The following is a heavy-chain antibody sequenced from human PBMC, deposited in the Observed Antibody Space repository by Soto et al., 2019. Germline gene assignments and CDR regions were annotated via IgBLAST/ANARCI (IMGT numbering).Heavy chain of an antibody. CDR3: ARGPACVITFGGVIVPHFDY. Sequence: SETLSLTCAVYGGSFSCYYWSWIRQPPGKGLEWIGEINHSGSTNYNPSLKSRVTISVDTSKNQFSLKLSSVTAADTAGYSCARGPACVITFGGVIVPHFDYWGQGTLVTVSS. D-gene: IGHD3-16*02. CDR2: INHSGST. CDR1: GGSFSCYY. V-gene: IGHV4-34*01. J-gene: IGHJ4*02.